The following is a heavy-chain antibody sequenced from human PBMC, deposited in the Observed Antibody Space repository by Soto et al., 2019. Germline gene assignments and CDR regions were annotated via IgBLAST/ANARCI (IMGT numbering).Heavy chain of an antibody. CDR2: IYPGDSET. J-gene: IGHJ2*01. Sequence: GESLKISCKGSGYTFTNNWIGWVRQMPGKGLEWMGIIYPGDSETRYSPSFQGQVTISADRSTAYLQWSSLKASDTAIYYCARHGGWDYQTWYFEFWGRGTLVTVSS. CDR3: ARHGGWDYQTWYFEF. V-gene: IGHV5-51*01. D-gene: IGHD3-16*01. CDR1: GYTFTNNW.